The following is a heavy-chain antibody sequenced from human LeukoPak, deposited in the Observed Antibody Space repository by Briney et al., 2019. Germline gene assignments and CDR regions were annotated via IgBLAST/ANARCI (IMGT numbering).Heavy chain of an antibody. V-gene: IGHV3-21*01. CDR3: AREGGSPPGYYYYYMDV. CDR2: ISSSSSYI. Sequence: GGSLRLSCAASGFTFSSYSMNWVRQAPGKGLEWVSSISSSSSYIYYADSVKGRLTISRDNAKNSLYLQMNSLRAEDTAVYYCAREGGSPPGYYYYYMDVWGKGTTVTVSS. CDR1: GFTFSSYS. J-gene: IGHJ6*03.